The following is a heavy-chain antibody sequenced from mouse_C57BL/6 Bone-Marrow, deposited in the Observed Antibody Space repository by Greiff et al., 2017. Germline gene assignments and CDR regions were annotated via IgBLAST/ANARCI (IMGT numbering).Heavy chain of an antibody. CDR2: ISSGGDYI. D-gene: IGHD2-5*01. CDR3: TREESYSNYVDYYAMDY. J-gene: IGHJ4*01. Sequence: EVKVVESGEGLVTPGGSLKLSCAASGFTFSSYAMSWVRQTPEKRLEWVAYISSGGDYIYYADTVKGRFTISRDNARNTLYLQMSSLKSEYTAMYYCTREESYSNYVDYYAMDYWGQGTSVTVSS. V-gene: IGHV5-9-1*02. CDR1: GFTFSSYA.